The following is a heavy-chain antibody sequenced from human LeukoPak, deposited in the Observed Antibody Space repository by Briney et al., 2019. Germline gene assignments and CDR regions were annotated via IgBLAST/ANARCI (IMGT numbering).Heavy chain of an antibody. CDR3: ATRPGGTSFDY. CDR1: GFTFSSYW. D-gene: IGHD3-16*01. J-gene: IGHJ4*02. Sequence: GGSLRLSRAASGFTFSSYWMHWVRQAPGKGLVWVSRINSDGSSTSYADSVKGRFTISRDNAKNTLYLQMNSLRAEDTAVYYCATRPGGTSFDYWGQGTLVTVSS. CDR2: INSDGSST. V-gene: IGHV3-74*01.